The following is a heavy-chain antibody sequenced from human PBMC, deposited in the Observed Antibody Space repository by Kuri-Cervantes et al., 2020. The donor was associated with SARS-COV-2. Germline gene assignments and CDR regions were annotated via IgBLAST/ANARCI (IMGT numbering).Heavy chain of an antibody. CDR1: GFTFSSYA. V-gene: IGHV3-23*01. J-gene: IGHJ3*02. Sequence: LSLTCAASGFTFSSYAMSWVRQAPGKGLEWVSAISGSGGSTYCADSVKGRFTISRDNSKNTLYLQMNSLRAEDTAVYYCASSPVAAPFGAFDIWGQGTMVTVSS. D-gene: IGHD6-19*01. CDR3: ASSPVAAPFGAFDI. CDR2: ISGSGGST.